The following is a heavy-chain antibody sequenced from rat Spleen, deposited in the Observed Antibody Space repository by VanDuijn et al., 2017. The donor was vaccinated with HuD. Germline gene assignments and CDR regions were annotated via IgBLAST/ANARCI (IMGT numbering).Heavy chain of an antibody. J-gene: IGHJ3*01. D-gene: IGHD1-4*01. CDR2: ISTSGGST. CDR3: ARPSTARIWAY. CDR1: GFTFNNYA. V-gene: IGHV5-19*01. Sequence: EVQLVESGGGLVQPGRSLKLSCAASGFTFNNYAMHWIRQAPTKGLEWVASISTSGGSTYYRDSVKGRFTVSRDNAKSTLYLQMNSLRSEDTATYYCARPSTARIWAYWGQGTLVTVSS.